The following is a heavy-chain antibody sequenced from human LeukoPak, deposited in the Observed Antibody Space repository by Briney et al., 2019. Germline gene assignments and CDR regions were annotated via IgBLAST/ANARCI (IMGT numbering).Heavy chain of an antibody. V-gene: IGHV3-43*02. CDR1: GFTVSSNY. D-gene: IGHD3-22*01. J-gene: IGHJ4*02. CDR3: AKDALPYYYDSSGYLFGNVDY. CDR2: ISGDGGST. Sequence: GGSLRLSCAASGFTVSSNYMSWVRQAPGKGLEWVSLISGDGGSTYYADSVKGRFTISRDNSKNSLYLQMNSLRTEDTALYYCAKDALPYYYDSSGYLFGNVDYWGQGTLVTVSS.